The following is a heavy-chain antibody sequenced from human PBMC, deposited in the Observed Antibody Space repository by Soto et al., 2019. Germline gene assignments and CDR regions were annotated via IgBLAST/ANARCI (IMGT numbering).Heavy chain of an antibody. J-gene: IGHJ3*02. CDR1: GDTVSINNAA. V-gene: IGHV6-1*01. Sequence: PTHPLHYAISGDTVSINNAAWNWIRQSPSRGLEWLGRTFYRSKWYTDYAVSVRGRVTINPDTSKNQFSLQMNSVTPEDTAVYYCARESGYNTGLHFLVFEIWVQGTVGTV. CDR2: TFYRSKWYT. D-gene: IGHD6-19*01. CDR3: ARESGYNTGLHFLVFEI.